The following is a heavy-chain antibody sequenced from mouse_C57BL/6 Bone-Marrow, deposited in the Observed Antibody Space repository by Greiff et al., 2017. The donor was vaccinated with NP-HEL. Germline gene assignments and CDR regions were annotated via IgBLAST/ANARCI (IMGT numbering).Heavy chain of an antibody. CDR1: GYTFTSYW. Sequence: VQLQQPGAELVKPGASVKLSCKASGYTFTSYWMQWVKQRPGPGLEWIGEIDPSDSYTNYNQKFKGKATFTVDTSSSTAYMQRSSLTSEDSAVYYCARYSSSPLYFDYWGQGTTLTVSS. V-gene: IGHV1-50*01. CDR2: IDPSDSYT. CDR3: ARYSSSPLYFDY. D-gene: IGHD1-1*01. J-gene: IGHJ2*01.